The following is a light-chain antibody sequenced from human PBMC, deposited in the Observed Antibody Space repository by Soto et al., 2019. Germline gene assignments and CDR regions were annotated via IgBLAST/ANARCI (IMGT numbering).Light chain of an antibody. CDR2: DAS. V-gene: IGKV3-11*01. J-gene: IGKJ4*01. CDR3: QKRYNWPPLT. Sequence: EIVLTQSPATLSLSPGERATLSCRASQSVSTYLAWYQQKPGQAPKLLIYDASNRATGIPDRFSGSGSGTDFTLTISRLEPEDFAVYYCQKRYNWPPLTFGGGTEVDIK. CDR1: QSVSTY.